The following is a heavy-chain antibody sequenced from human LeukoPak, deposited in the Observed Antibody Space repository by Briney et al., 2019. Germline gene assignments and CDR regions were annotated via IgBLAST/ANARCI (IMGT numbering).Heavy chain of an antibody. J-gene: IGHJ3*02. CDR2: IIPILGIA. D-gene: IGHD4-17*01. CDR3: ARDDYGDYGDAFDI. Sequence: GSSVKVSCKASGGTFSSYAISWVRQAPGQGLEWMGRIIPILGIANYAQKFQGRVTITADKSTSTAYMELSSLRSEDTAVYYCARDDYGDYGDAFDIWGQGTMVTVSS. V-gene: IGHV1-69*04. CDR1: GGTFSSYA.